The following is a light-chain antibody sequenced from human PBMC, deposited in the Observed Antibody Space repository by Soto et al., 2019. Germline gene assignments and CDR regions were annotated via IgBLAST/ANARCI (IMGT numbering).Light chain of an antibody. CDR3: QQRSNRIT. CDR2: GAS. Sequence: EVVMTQSPATLSVSPGERATLSCRASETVATNLAWYQQKPGQAPRLLISGASTRAAGISDRFRGSGSGTEFTLTISSLRSEDFALYYCQQRSNRITFGQGTRLEIK. CDR1: ETVATN. J-gene: IGKJ5*01. V-gene: IGKV3-15*01.